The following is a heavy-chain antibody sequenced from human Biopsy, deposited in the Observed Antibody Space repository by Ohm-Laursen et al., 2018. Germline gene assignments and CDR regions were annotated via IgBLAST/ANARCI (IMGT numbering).Heavy chain of an antibody. CDR2: INHSGRT. Sequence: TLSLTCTVYGKSFNGYYWSWIRQTPGKGLEWIGEINHSGRTNYNPSLKSRVTISVDTSKNQSSLKVRSVTAADTAVYYCVRGVDYYDPYHYYALDVWGQGTTVTVSS. D-gene: IGHD3-22*01. CDR3: VRGVDYYDPYHYYALDV. CDR1: GKSFNGYY. V-gene: IGHV4-34*01. J-gene: IGHJ6*02.